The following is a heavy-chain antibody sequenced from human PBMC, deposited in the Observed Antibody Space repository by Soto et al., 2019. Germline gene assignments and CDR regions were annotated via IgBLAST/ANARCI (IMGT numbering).Heavy chain of an antibody. CDR2: TWYDGSNK. J-gene: IGHJ6*02. Sequence: GGSLRLSCAASGFDFRSYGMHWVRRAPGKGLEWVAFTWYDGSNKYYADSVKGRFTISRDNSKNTLYLQMNSLRVEDTAAYYCARDPYTHCSSSSCYTTYYYYYGMDVWGQGTTVTVSS. CDR3: ARDPYTHCSSSSCYTTYYYYYGMDV. D-gene: IGHD2-2*02. CDR1: GFDFRSYG. V-gene: IGHV3-33*01.